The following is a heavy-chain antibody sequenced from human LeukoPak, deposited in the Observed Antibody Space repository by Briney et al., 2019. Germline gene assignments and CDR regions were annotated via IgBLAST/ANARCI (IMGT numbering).Heavy chain of an antibody. Sequence: GESLRISCKGSGYGFTSYWISWVRQMPGKGLEWMGRIDPSDSYTNYSPSFQRHVTISADKSISTAYLQWSSLKASDTAMYYCATHENSLGYCSGGSCYPSRLDYWGQGTLVTVSS. CDR2: IDPSDSYT. CDR1: GYGFTSYW. D-gene: IGHD2-15*01. CDR3: ATHENSLGYCSGGSCYPSRLDY. V-gene: IGHV5-10-1*01. J-gene: IGHJ4*02.